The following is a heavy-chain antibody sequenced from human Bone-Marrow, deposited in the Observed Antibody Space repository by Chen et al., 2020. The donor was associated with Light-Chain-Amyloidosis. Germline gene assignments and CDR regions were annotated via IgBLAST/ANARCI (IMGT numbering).Heavy chain of an antibody. V-gene: IGHV3-33*01. Sequence: QVQLVESGGGVVQPGRSLRLSCAASGFTFSSYGMHWVRQAPGKGLEWVAVIWYDGSNKYYADSVKGRFTISRDNSNNTLYLQMNSLRAEDTAVYYCARDRVVRFLGPGFDIWGQGTMVTVSS. CDR3: ARDRVVRFLGPGFDI. CDR2: IWYDGSNK. D-gene: IGHD3-3*01. J-gene: IGHJ3*02. CDR1: GFTFSSYG.